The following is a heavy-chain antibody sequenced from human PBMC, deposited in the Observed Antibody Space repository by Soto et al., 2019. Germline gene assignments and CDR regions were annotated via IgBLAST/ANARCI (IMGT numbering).Heavy chain of an antibody. V-gene: IGHV1-2*02. Sequence: ASVKVSCKASGYSLSGYYLHWVRQAPGQGPEWTGWINPNSGGTKYVQKFQGRVTMTRDTSISTVYLELSRLRSDDTAVYYCARGWGIAAPGPNWFDPWGQGTLVTGS. CDR2: INPNSGGT. CDR3: ARGWGIAAPGPNWFDP. J-gene: IGHJ5*02. D-gene: IGHD6-13*01. CDR1: GYSLSGYY.